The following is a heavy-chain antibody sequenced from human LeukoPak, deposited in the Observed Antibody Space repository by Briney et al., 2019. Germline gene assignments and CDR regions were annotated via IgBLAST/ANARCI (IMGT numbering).Heavy chain of an antibody. D-gene: IGHD6-13*01. CDR2: ISSSGSTI. J-gene: IGHJ4*02. CDR1: GFTFSDYY. CDR3: ARGFWVGSSWYYFDY. Sequence: GGSLRLSCAASGFTFSDYYMSWIRQAPGKGLEWVSYISSSGSTIYYADSVKGRFTISRDNAKNSLYLQMNSLRAEDTAVYYCARGFWVGSSWYYFDYWGQGTLVTVSS. V-gene: IGHV3-11*04.